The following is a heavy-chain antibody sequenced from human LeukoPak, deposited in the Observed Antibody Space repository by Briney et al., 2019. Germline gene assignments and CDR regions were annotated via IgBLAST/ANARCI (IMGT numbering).Heavy chain of an antibody. CDR3: ARDSHIVFIRSSGDAFDI. Sequence: ASVKVSCKASGYTFTSYYMHWVRQAPGQGLEWMGIINPSGGSTSYAQKFQGRVTMTRDMSTSTVYMELSSLRSEDTAVYYCARDSHIVFIRSSGDAFDIWGQGTMVTVFS. V-gene: IGHV1-46*01. CDR2: INPSGGST. CDR1: GYTFTSYY. D-gene: IGHD3-22*01. J-gene: IGHJ3*02.